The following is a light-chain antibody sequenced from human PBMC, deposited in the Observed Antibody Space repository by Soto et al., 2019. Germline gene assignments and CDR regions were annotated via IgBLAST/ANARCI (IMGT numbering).Light chain of an antibody. Sequence: EIVLTQSPGTLSLSPGDTATLSCRASQSVSTNYLAWYQQKPGQAPRLLIYGASSRATGIPDRFRGSGSGTDFTLTISRLEPEDFAVYHCQKYSTSPWTSGQGTKV. CDR3: QKYSTSPWT. CDR2: GAS. V-gene: IGKV3-20*01. J-gene: IGKJ1*01. CDR1: QSVSTNY.